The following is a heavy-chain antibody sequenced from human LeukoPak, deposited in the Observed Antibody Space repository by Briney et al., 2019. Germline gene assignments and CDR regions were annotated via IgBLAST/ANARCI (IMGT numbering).Heavy chain of an antibody. CDR1: GGSFSGYY. J-gene: IGHJ4*02. V-gene: IGHV4-34*01. CDR3: ARDCSSTSCYLDF. D-gene: IGHD2-2*01. CDR2: INHSGNI. Sequence: SETLSLTCAVYGGSFSGYYWSWIRQPPGKGLEWIGEINHSGNINYNPSLKSRVNISADTSKNQFSLKLTSMTAADTAVYYCARDCSSTSCYLDFWGQGTLVTVSS.